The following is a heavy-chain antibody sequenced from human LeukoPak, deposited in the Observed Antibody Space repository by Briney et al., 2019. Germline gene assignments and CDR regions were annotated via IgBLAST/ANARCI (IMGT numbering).Heavy chain of an antibody. D-gene: IGHD3-3*01. J-gene: IGHJ4*02. CDR1: GGSVSSGGYY. CDR3: ARALYDFWSGYYNYFDY. Sequence: SETLSLTCTVSGGSVSSGGYYWSWIRQPPGKGLEWIGYIYYSGSTNYNPSLKSRVTISVDTSKNQFSLKLSSVTAADTAVYYCARALYDFWSGYYNYFDYWGQGTLVTVSS. CDR2: IYYSGST. V-gene: IGHV4-61*08.